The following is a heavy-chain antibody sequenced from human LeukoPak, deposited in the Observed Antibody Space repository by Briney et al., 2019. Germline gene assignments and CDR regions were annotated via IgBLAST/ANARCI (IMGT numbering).Heavy chain of an antibody. D-gene: IGHD3-22*01. V-gene: IGHV3-23*01. J-gene: IGHJ4*02. CDR3: AKGSYYYDSSGYYLGDFDY. Sequence: GGSLRLSCAASGFTFSSYAMSWVRQAPGKGLEWVSAISGSGGSTYYADSVKGRFTISRDNSKNTLYLQMNSLRAKDTAVYYCAKGSYYYDSSGYYLGDFDYWGQGTLVTVSS. CDR1: GFTFSSYA. CDR2: ISGSGGST.